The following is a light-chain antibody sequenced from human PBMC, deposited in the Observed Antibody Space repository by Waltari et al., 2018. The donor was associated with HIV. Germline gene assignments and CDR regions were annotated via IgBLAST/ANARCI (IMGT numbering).Light chain of an antibody. CDR2: RNN. V-gene: IGLV1-47*01. CDR3: ATWTDSLSGVV. CDR1: SSNIGSNY. J-gene: IGLJ2*01. Sequence: QSVLTQPPSASGTPGQRVTISCSGSSSNIGSNYVYWYQQLPGTAPKLLLYRNNRRPSGVPDRFSGSKSGTSASLAISGLRSEDEAHYYCATWTDSLSGVVFGGGTKLRVL.